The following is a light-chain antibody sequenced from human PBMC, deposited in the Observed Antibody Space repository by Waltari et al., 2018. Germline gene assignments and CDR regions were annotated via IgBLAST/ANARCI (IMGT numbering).Light chain of an antibody. CDR2: EVN. Sequence: QSSLTQPPSASGSLGQMLTISCTGTSSDVGAYNYVSWYQQHPGTAPKLIIYEVNKRPSGVPERFSGFKSGNTASLIISGLQAEDGGDYYCTSNAGSNNYVFGTGTEVTVL. V-gene: IGLV2-8*01. CDR3: TSNAGSNNYV. CDR1: SSDVGAYNY. J-gene: IGLJ1*01.